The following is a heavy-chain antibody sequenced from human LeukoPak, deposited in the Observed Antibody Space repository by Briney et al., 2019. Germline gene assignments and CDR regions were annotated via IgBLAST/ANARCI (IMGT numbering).Heavy chain of an antibody. CDR2: INTNSGGT. V-gene: IGHV1-2*02. J-gene: IGHJ4*02. D-gene: IGHD5-24*01. CDR1: GYTFTGYY. Sequence: ASVKVSCKASGYTFTGYYMHWVRQAPGQGLEWMGWINTNSGGTNYAQKFQGRVTMTRDTSISAVYMELSRLRSDDTAAYYCARDGTGVYNLVQYWGQGTLVTVSS. CDR3: ARDGTGVYNLVQY.